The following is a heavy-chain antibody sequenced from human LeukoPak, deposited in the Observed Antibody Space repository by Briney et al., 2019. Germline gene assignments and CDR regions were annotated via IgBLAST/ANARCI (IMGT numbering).Heavy chain of an antibody. CDR2: ISSSSSTI. CDR3: ARGLTSLGYCSGGSCYRSDY. Sequence: GGSLRPSCAASGFTFSSYSMNWVRQAPGKGLEWVSYISSSSSTIYYADSVKGRFTISRDNAKNSLYLQMNSLRAEDTAVYYCARGLTSLGYCSGGSCYRSDYWGQGTLVTVSS. V-gene: IGHV3-48*01. D-gene: IGHD2-15*01. J-gene: IGHJ4*02. CDR1: GFTFSSYS.